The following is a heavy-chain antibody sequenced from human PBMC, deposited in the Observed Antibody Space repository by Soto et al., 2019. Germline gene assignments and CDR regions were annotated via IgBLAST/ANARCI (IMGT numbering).Heavy chain of an antibody. V-gene: IGHV3-23*01. CDR2: ILVGGST. CDR1: GFICSSYD. J-gene: IGHJ6*02. Sequence: GGSLRLSCAVSGFICSSYDMSWVRQAPGKGLEWVSTILVGGSTHYEDSVKGRFTISRDTSKNTVYLQMNSLTAGDTAMYYCARTVAAKHGMDVWGQGTTVTVSS. D-gene: IGHD2-15*01. CDR3: ARTVAAKHGMDV.